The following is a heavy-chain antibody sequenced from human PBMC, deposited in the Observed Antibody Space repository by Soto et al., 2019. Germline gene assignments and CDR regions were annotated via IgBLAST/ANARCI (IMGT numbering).Heavy chain of an antibody. CDR2: IWYDGSNK. Sequence: GGSLRLSCAASVFTFSSYAMSWVRQAPGKGLEWVAVIWYDGSNKYYADSVKGRFTISRDNSKNTLYLQMNSLRAEDTAVYYCAAGVDHSLIFPDAFDIWGQGTMVTVSS. CDR1: VFTFSSYA. J-gene: IGHJ3*02. D-gene: IGHD2-21*01. CDR3: AAGVDHSLIFPDAFDI. V-gene: IGHV3-33*08.